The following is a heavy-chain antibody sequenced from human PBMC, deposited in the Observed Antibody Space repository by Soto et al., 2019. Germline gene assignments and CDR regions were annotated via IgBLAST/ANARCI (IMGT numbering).Heavy chain of an antibody. J-gene: IGHJ6*02. Sequence: QVQLVQSGAEVKKPGSSVKVSCKASGGTFSSYAISWVRQAPGQGLEWVGVIIPIVGTANYAQKFQGRVTITADKSTSTAYMELSSMRSEDMAVYYCARDRDTAMDDYYYYGMDFWGQGTTVTVSS. D-gene: IGHD5-18*01. CDR1: GGTFSSYA. V-gene: IGHV1-69*06. CDR2: IIPIVGTA. CDR3: ARDRDTAMDDYYYYGMDF.